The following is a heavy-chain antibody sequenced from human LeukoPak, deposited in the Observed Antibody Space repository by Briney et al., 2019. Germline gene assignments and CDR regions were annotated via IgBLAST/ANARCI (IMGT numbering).Heavy chain of an antibody. J-gene: IGHJ3*02. Sequence: SVKVSCKASGGTFSSYAISWVRQTPGQGGEWMGGIIPIFGTANYTQKFQGRVTITTDESTSTDYMELSRLRSEDTAVYYCAREGGSGAFDIWGQGTMVTVSS. D-gene: IGHD3-16*01. CDR2: IIPIFGTA. V-gene: IGHV1-69*05. CDR3: AREGGSGAFDI. CDR1: GGTFSSYA.